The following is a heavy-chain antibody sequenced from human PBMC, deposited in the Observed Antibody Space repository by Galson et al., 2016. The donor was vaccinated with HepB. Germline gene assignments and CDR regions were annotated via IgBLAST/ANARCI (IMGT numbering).Heavy chain of an antibody. CDR1: GFTFSSYG. J-gene: IGHJ4*02. Sequence: SLRLSCAASGFTFSSYGLHWVRQAPGKGLEWVAVISYDGSNKFYADSVKGRFTISRDNSKNTQYLQMNSLRAEDTAVYYCAKDRTPFAFLWFGEFDYWGQGTLVTASS. CDR2: ISYDGSNK. V-gene: IGHV3-30*18. CDR3: AKDRTPFAFLWFGEFDY. D-gene: IGHD3-10*01.